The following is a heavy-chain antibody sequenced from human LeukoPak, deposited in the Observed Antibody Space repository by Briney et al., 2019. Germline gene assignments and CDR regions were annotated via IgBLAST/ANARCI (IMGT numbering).Heavy chain of an antibody. CDR2: IKQDGSEK. J-gene: IGHJ4*02. V-gene: IGHV3-7*01. CDR1: GFTFSSYW. Sequence: PGGSLRLSCAASGFTFSSYWMSWVRQAPGKGLEWVANIKQDGSEKYYVDSVKGRFTISRDNAKNSLYLQMNSLRAEDTAVYYCARTRGTGYSSSPSTYYFDYWGQGTLVTVSS. D-gene: IGHD6-13*01. CDR3: ARTRGTGYSSSPSTYYFDY.